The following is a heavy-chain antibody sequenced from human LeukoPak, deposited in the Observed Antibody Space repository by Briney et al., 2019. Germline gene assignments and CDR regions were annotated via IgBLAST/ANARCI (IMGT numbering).Heavy chain of an antibody. D-gene: IGHD5-18*01. Sequence: GGSLRLSCAASGFTFSSYAMNWVRQAPGKGLEWVSSLSDGGHSSFYADSVKGRFTIYRDDSQNILYLQMNNLRADDTALCYCAFSPLGFNYGYAYWGQGTLVTVSS. CDR1: GFTFSSYA. V-gene: IGHV3-23*01. CDR3: AFSPLGFNYGYAY. CDR2: LSDGGHSS. J-gene: IGHJ4*02.